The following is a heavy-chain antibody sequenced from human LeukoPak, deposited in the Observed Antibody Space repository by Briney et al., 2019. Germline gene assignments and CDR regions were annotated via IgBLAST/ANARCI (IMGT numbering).Heavy chain of an antibody. CDR2: ISGSGGTT. Sequence: PGGALRLSCAASGFTFSSYAMTWLRQAPSKGLEWVAGISGSGGTTSYAASVKGRFTISRDNSKNTLYLQLNSLRDEDTALYYCAKDHDYSSRPYYFDYCGQGTLVTVSS. D-gene: IGHD6-19*01. J-gene: IGHJ4*02. CDR3: AKDHDYSSRPYYFDY. V-gene: IGHV3-23*01. CDR1: GFTFSSYA.